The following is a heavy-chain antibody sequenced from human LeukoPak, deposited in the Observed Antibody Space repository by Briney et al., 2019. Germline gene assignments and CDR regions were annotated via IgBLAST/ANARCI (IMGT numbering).Heavy chain of an antibody. V-gene: IGHV3-48*03. Sequence: GGSLRLSCAASGFTFSSCEMNGVRQAPGKGLEWVSYISSSGSTIYYADSVKGRFTISRDNAKNSLYLQMNSLRAEDTAVYYCARGASNWNFDYYGMDVWGQGTMVTVSS. J-gene: IGHJ6*02. CDR1: GFTFSSCE. CDR2: ISSSGSTI. CDR3: ARGASNWNFDYYGMDV. D-gene: IGHD1-1*01.